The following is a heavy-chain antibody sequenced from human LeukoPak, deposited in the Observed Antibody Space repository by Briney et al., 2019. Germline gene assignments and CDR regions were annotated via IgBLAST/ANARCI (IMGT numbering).Heavy chain of an antibody. Sequence: GGSLRLSCAASGFTVSSNYMTWVRQTPGKGLEWVSVIYSDGSTFYADSVKGRFTISRDNAKNTLYLQMNSLRAEDTAMYYCARDYRYSPEYWGQGTLVTVSS. D-gene: IGHD2-21*01. CDR1: GFTVSSNY. CDR2: IYSDGST. V-gene: IGHV3-53*01. J-gene: IGHJ4*02. CDR3: ARDYRYSPEY.